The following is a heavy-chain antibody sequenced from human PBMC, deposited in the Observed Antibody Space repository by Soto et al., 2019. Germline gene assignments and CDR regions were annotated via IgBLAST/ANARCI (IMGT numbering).Heavy chain of an antibody. CDR2: IYYSGST. Sequence: PSETLSLTCTVSGGSISSGGYYWSWIRQHPGKGLEWIGYIYYSGSTYYNPSLKSRVTISVDTSKNQFSLKLSSVTAADTAVYYCARGSYCIGGSCYSQNWFDPWGQGTLVTVSS. D-gene: IGHD2-15*01. CDR3: ARGSYCIGGSCYSQNWFDP. J-gene: IGHJ5*02. CDR1: GGSISSGGYY. V-gene: IGHV4-31*03.